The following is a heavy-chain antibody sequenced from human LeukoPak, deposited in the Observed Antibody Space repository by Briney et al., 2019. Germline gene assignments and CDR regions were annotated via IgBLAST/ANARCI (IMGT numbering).Heavy chain of an antibody. Sequence: GGSLRLSCAASGFTFSSFPMHWVCQAPGKGLEWVAVISYDGSNKYYADSVKGRFAISRDNVKNTLYLQMNSLRAEDTAVYYCARQATYYDFWSGYSRINDYWGQGTLVTVSS. CDR1: GFTFSSFP. J-gene: IGHJ4*02. CDR3: ARQATYYDFWSGYSRINDY. V-gene: IGHV3-30*09. CDR2: ISYDGSNK. D-gene: IGHD3-3*01.